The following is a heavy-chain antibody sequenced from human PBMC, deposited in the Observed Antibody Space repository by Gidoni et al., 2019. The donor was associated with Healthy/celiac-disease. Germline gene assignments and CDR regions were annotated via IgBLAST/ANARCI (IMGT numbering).Heavy chain of an antibody. D-gene: IGHD2-21*01. Sequence: EVQLVESGGGLVKPGGSLRLSCAASGFTFSSYSMNWVRQAPGKGLEWVSSISSSSSYIYYADSVKGRFTISRDNAKNSLYLQMNSLRAEDTAVYYCARAKIAMTNDAFDIWGQGTMVTVSS. CDR1: GFTFSSYS. CDR3: ARAKIAMTNDAFDI. CDR2: ISSSSSYI. V-gene: IGHV3-21*01. J-gene: IGHJ3*02.